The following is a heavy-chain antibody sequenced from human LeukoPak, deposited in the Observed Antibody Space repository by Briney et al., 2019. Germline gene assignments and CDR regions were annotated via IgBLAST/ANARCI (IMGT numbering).Heavy chain of an antibody. CDR3: ARDGYYYGSGSYPVDY. CDR1: GGSISSYY. V-gene: IGHV4-59*01. Sequence: PSETLSLTCTVSGGSISSYYWSWIRQPPGKGLEWIGYIYYSGSTNYNPSLKSRVTISVDTSKNQFSLKLSSVTAADTAVYYCARDGYYYGSGSYPVDYWGQGTLVTVSS. J-gene: IGHJ4*02. D-gene: IGHD3-10*01. CDR2: IYYSGST.